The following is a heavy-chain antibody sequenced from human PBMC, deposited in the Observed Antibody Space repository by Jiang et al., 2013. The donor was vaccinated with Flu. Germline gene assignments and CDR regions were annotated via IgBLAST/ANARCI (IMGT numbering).Heavy chain of an antibody. CDR1: GYTFTSYY. D-gene: IGHD3-10*01. J-gene: IGHJ4*02. Sequence: SCKASGYTFTSYYIHWVRQAPGQGLEYMGWINPYTGGTNYTQNFQGRVSMTRDTSVTTAYMLLTRLRSDDTAVYYCARTVGEGVFTMAADYWGQGTLVTVSS. CDR3: ARTVGEGVFTMAADY. V-gene: IGHV1-2*02. CDR2: INPYTGGT.